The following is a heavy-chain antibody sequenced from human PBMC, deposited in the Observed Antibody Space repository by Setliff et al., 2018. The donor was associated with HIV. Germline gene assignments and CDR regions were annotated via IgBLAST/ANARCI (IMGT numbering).Heavy chain of an antibody. Sequence: GGSLRLSCAASGFTFSSYWMHWVRQVPGKGLMWVSRINGDGTTKRYAESVQGRFTISRDNAKNTLYLQMNSLRAEDTGVYYCHSGYDTEEQSYFDYWGQGTLVTVSS. CDR2: INGDGTTK. CDR3: HSGYDTEEQSYFDY. V-gene: IGHV3-74*01. CDR1: GFTFSSYW. D-gene: IGHD5-12*01. J-gene: IGHJ4*02.